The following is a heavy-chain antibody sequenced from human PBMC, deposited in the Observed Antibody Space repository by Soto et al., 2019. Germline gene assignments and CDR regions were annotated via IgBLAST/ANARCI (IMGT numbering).Heavy chain of an antibody. CDR3: TRAHCGAGCYGLNWFDP. Sequence: EVQLVESGGGLVKPGESLRLSCVVSGFTFSTAWMTWVRQAPGKGLEWVGRIKSRADGETTEYAAPVKGRFYIFRDDSQNTLYLQINSLETDDTAVHYCTRAHCGAGCYGLNWFDPWGQGTLVTVSS. J-gene: IGHJ5*02. D-gene: IGHD3-16*01. CDR2: IKSRADGETT. V-gene: IGHV3-15*01. CDR1: GFTFSTAW.